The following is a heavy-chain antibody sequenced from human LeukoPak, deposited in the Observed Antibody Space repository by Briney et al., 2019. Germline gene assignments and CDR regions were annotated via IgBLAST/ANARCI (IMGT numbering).Heavy chain of an antibody. V-gene: IGHV4-30-4*01. CDR2: IYYSGST. CDR1: GGSISSGDYY. Sequence: SGTLSLTCTVSGGSISSGDYYWSWIRQPPGQGLEWIGYIYYSGSTYYNPSLKSRVTISIDTSKNQFSLKLSSVTAADTAVYYCASLLVALDYYYGMDVWGQGTTVTVSS. D-gene: IGHD3-16*02. J-gene: IGHJ6*02. CDR3: ASLLVALDYYYGMDV.